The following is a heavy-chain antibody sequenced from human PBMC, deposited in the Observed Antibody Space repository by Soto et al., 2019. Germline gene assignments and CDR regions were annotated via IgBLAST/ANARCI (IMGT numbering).Heavy chain of an antibody. V-gene: IGHV3-7*01. Sequence: GGYLRLACAASGFTFRNYIMSWVRQAPGKRLEKVADIKQDESEKYYVDSGKGRFTISRDNAKNSLYLQMNSLRAEDTAVYYCARVGPVTMVRGVDYYYYYYMDVWGKGTTVTVSS. CDR3: ARVGPVTMVRGVDYYYYYYMDV. D-gene: IGHD3-10*01. J-gene: IGHJ6*03. CDR1: GFTFRNYI. CDR2: IKQDESEK.